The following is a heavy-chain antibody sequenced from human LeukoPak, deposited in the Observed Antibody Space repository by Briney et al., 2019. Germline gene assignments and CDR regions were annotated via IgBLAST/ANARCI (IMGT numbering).Heavy chain of an antibody. Sequence: SETLSLTCAVYGGSFSGYYWSWTRQPAGKGLEWIGRIYTSGSTNYNPSLKSRVTMSVDTSKNQFSLKLSSVTAADTAVYYCAGDADTINWFFFWGQGTLVTVSS. D-gene: IGHD2-2*01. CDR3: AGDADTINWFFF. J-gene: IGHJ5*01. V-gene: IGHV4-59*10. CDR1: GGSFSGYY. CDR2: IYTSGST.